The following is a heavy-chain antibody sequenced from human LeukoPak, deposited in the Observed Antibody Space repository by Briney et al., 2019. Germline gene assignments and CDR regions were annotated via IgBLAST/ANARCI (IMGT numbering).Heavy chain of an antibody. Sequence: ASVKVSCKASGYTFTSYYMHWVRQAPGQGLEWMGIINPSGGSTSYAQKFQGRVTTTRDMSTSTAYMELRSLRSDDTAVYYCARDKLVRGYYYYYYMDVWGKGTTVTVSS. CDR1: GYTFTSYY. J-gene: IGHJ6*03. D-gene: IGHD6-13*01. CDR2: INPSGGST. CDR3: ARDKLVRGYYYYYYMDV. V-gene: IGHV1-46*01.